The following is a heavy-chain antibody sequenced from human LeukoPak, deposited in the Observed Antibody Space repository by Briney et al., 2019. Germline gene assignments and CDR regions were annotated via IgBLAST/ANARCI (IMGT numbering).Heavy chain of an antibody. V-gene: IGHV3-30*18. CDR3: AKDPRYCSSTSCYVGVRYFDY. Sequence: PGGSLRLSCAASGSTFRRYWMHWVRQAPGKGLEWVAVILHDGSNQYYADSVKGRFTISRDNSKNTLFLQMNSLRAEDTAVYYCAKDPRYCSSTSCYVGVRYFDYWGQGTLVTVSS. D-gene: IGHD2-2*01. J-gene: IGHJ4*02. CDR1: GSTFRRYW. CDR2: ILHDGSNQ.